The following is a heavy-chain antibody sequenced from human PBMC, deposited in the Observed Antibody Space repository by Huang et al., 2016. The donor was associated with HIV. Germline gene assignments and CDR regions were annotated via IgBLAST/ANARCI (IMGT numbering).Heavy chain of an antibody. D-gene: IGHD3-16*01. J-gene: IGHJ5*01. Sequence: QVQLEQWGAGLLKPSETLSLTCAVYGGSFSGYFWNWIRQSPGKGLEWIGQINHAGVTDYNPSLKSRATISVDTSKNQFSLKLTSVTAADTAIHYCAREIMISFGGPFDSWGHGNLVTVSS. V-gene: IGHV4-34*02. CDR2: INHAGVT. CDR1: GGSFSGYF. CDR3: AREIMISFGGPFDS.